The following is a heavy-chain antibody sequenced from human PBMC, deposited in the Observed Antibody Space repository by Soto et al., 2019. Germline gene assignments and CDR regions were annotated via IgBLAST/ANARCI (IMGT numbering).Heavy chain of an antibody. V-gene: IGHV3-7*01. CDR3: AYTSRAVNAALDT. CDR2: IDPDGSAK. CDR1: GFTFSSYW. D-gene: IGHD2-2*02. Sequence: EVQLVESGGGLVQPGGSLRLSCAASGFTFSSYWMSWVRQAPGKGLEWVDNIDPDGSAKNYVEYVKGRLTISRDNAKNSLYLHMSSLTAEDTACYYCAYTSRAVNAALDTWGQGTMVTVSP. J-gene: IGHJ3*02.